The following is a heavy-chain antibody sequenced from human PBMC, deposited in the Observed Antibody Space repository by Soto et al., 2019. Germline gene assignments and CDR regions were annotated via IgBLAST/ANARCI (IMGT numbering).Heavy chain of an antibody. CDR2: ISTYNGNT. Sequence: GSVKVCFKASGYLFISYGLSWVRQAPGQGLEWMGWISTYNGNTNYAQKLQGKVTMTTDTSTNTAYMELRNLRSDDTAVYYCARDRPNPGYFEYWGQGTLVTVSS. V-gene: IGHV1-18*01. CDR3: ARDRPNPGYFEY. D-gene: IGHD6-6*01. CDR1: GYLFISYG. J-gene: IGHJ4*02.